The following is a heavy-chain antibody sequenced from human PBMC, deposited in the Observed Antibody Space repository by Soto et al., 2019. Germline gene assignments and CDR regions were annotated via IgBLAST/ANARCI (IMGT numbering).Heavy chain of an antibody. V-gene: IGHV3-33*01. CDR1: GFTFSSYG. J-gene: IGHJ4*01. CDR2: IWYDGRNK. Sequence: QVQLVEAGGGVVKPGRSLRLSCAASGFTFSSYGMHWVRQAPGKGLEWVAGIWYDGRNKYYADYVKGRFTISRDNSKNTRYLLMKSLRAEVTVVDYFAINRAPYGDYVGYWGHRTLDNVS. CDR3: AINRAPYGDYVGY. D-gene: IGHD4-17*01.